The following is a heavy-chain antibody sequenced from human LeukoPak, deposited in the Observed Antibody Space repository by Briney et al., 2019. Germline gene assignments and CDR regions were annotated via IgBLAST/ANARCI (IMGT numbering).Heavy chain of an antibody. Sequence: SETLSLTCAVYGGSFSGYYWSWIRQPPGKGLEWIGEINHSGSTNYNPSLKSRVTISVDTSKNQFSLKLSSVTAADTAVYYCARVRRLNWFDPWGQGTLVTVSS. CDR1: GGSFSGYY. J-gene: IGHJ5*02. V-gene: IGHV4-34*01. CDR3: ARVRRLNWFDP. CDR2: INHSGST.